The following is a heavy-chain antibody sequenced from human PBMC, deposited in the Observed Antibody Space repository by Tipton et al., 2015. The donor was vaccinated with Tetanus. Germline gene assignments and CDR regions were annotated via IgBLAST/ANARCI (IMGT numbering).Heavy chain of an antibody. CDR2: INHSGST. CDR1: GGSFSGYY. V-gene: IGHV4-34*01. J-gene: IGHJ4*02. D-gene: IGHD3-10*01. CDR3: ARGIWFGPGPKFYFDS. Sequence: TLSLTCAVYGGSFSGYYWSWIRQPPGKGLEWIGEINHSGSTNYNPSLKSRVTISVDTSKNQFSLKLNSVTAADTAVYYCARGIWFGPGPKFYFDSWGQGTLVAVSS.